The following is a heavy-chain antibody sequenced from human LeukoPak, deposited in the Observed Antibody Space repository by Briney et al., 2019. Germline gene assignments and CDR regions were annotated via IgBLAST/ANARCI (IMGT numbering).Heavy chain of an antibody. CDR1: GGSIGSHY. D-gene: IGHD3-16*01. J-gene: IGHJ4*02. CDR2: VYDIGST. Sequence: PSETLSLTCTVSGGSIGSHYWTWIRQTPGKGLEWIGYVYDIGSTKYNPSLKSRVTISVDTSKNQFSLRLSSVAAADTAVYYCARGGVLKSVDYWGQGTLVAVSS. V-gene: IGHV4-59*11. CDR3: ARGGVLKSVDY.